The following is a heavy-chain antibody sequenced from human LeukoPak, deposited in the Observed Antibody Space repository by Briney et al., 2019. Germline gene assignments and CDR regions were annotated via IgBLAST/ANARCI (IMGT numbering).Heavy chain of an antibody. CDR3: AKGGFWFHP. J-gene: IGHJ5*02. Sequence: GGSLRLSCAASRFIVSSIYISWVRQAPGKGLEWVSVMYSDSGSSTYYSDSVKGRFTISRDTSKNTLYLQMNSLRVDDTAVYYCAKGGFWFHPWGLGTLVTVSS. V-gene: IGHV3-53*01. CDR2: MYSDSGSST. CDR1: RFIVSSIY. D-gene: IGHD3-16*01.